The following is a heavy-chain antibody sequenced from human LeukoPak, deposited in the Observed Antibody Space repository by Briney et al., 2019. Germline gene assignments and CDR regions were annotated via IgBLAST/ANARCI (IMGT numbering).Heavy chain of an antibody. CDR1: GFTFSSCS. CDR3: ARVVTMIVEGGDY. J-gene: IGHJ4*02. D-gene: IGHD3-22*01. V-gene: IGHV3-21*01. CDR2: ISSSSSYI. Sequence: MAGGSLRLSCAASGFTFSSCSMNWVRQAPGKGLEWVSSISSSSSYIYYADSVKGRFTISSDNAKNSLYLQMNSLRAEDTAVYYCARVVTMIVEGGDYWGQGTLVTVSS.